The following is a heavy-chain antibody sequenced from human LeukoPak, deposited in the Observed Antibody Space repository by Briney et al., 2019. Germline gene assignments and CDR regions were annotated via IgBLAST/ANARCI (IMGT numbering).Heavy chain of an antibody. V-gene: IGHV4-34*01. CDR2: INHSGST. CDR1: GGSFSGYY. Sequence: SETLSLTCAVYGGSFSGYYWSWIRQPPGKGLEWIGEINHSGSTNYNPSLKSRVTISVDTSKNQFSLKLSSVTATDTAVYYCARGRQLWFHWGQGTLVTVSS. CDR3: ARGRQLWFH. J-gene: IGHJ4*02. D-gene: IGHD5-18*01.